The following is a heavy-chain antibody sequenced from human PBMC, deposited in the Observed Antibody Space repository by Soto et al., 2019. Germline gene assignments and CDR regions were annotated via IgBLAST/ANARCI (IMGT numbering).Heavy chain of an antibody. V-gene: IGHV3-30*18. Sequence: QVEVVESGGGVVQPGKSLRLSCAASGFSLSSYGVHWVRQAPGKGLEWVALISFDGTDKYYSDSVKGRFTISRDISGNTVELQLDGLRAADTALYYCVKVFNNFALRYFSYYGLDVCGQGTAVIVSS. CDR3: VKVFNNFALRYFSYYGLDV. J-gene: IGHJ6*02. CDR1: GFSLSSYG. D-gene: IGHD2-21*01. CDR2: ISFDGTDK.